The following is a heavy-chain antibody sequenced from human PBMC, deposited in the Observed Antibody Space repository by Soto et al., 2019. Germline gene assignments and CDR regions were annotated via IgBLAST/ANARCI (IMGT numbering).Heavy chain of an antibody. CDR3: ARKHDY. CDR2: INHSGST. J-gene: IGHJ4*02. Sequence: PSETLSLTCAVYGGSFSGYYWSWIRQPPGKGLEWIGEINHSGSTNYNPSLKSRVTISVDTSKNQFSLKLSSVTAADTAVYYCARKHDYWGQGTLVTVSS. CDR1: GGSFSGYY. V-gene: IGHV4-34*01.